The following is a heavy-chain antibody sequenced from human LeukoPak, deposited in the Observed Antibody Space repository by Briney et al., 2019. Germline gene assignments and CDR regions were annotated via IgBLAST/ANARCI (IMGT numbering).Heavy chain of an antibody. CDR2: IYHTGRT. J-gene: IGHJ6*03. CDR3: ARATGIAAAGTPFYYYYMDV. Sequence: SETLSLTCAVSGDSMTSNNWWSWVRQPPGKGLEWIGDIYHTGRTNYNPSLKSRVTISVDTSKNQFSLKLSSVTAADTAVYYCARATGIAAAGTPFYYYYMDVWGKGTTVTVSS. CDR1: GDSMTSNNW. D-gene: IGHD6-13*01. V-gene: IGHV4-4*02.